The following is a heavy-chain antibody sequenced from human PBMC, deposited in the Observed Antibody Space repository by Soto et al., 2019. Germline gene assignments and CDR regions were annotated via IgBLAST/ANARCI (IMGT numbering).Heavy chain of an antibody. CDR3: ASRPTTVTSYGMDV. CDR1: GGTFSSYA. D-gene: IGHD4-17*01. V-gene: IGHV1-69*06. J-gene: IGHJ6*02. CDR2: IIPIFGTA. Sequence: QVQLVQSGAEVKKPGSSVKVSCKASGGTFSSYAISWVRQAPGQGLEWMGGIIPIFGTANYAQKFQGRVMITADKSTSTAYMELSSLRSEDTAVYYCASRPTTVTSYGMDVWGQGTTVTVSS.